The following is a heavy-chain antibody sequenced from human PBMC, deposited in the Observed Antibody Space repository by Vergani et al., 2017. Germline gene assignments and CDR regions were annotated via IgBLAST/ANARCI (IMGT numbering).Heavy chain of an antibody. CDR1: GGSISSGSYY. CDR3: ARVRGGSYWDAFDI. V-gene: IGHV4-31*03. D-gene: IGHD1-26*01. CDR2: IYYSGST. Sequence: QVQLQESGPGLVKPSQTLSLTCTVSGGSISSGSYYWSWIRQHPGKGLEWIGYIYYSGSTYYNPSLKSRVTISVDRSKNQFSLKLSSVTAADTAVYYCARVRGGSYWDAFDIWGQGTMVTVSS. J-gene: IGHJ3*02.